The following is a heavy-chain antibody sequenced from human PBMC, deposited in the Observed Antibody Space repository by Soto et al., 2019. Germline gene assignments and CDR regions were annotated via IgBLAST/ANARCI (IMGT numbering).Heavy chain of an antibody. V-gene: IGHV3-21*01. CDR3: VAGSPTLDH. J-gene: IGHJ4*02. D-gene: IGHD6-13*01. CDR1: GFTFSSYS. Sequence: EVQLVESGGGLVKPGGSLRLSCAASGFTFSSYSMNWVRQAPGKGLEWVSSISSSSSYIYYADSVKGRFTISRDNAKNSLYLQMTGLRAEDKTVYYCVAGSPTLDHWGQGTLVTVSS. CDR2: ISSSSSYI.